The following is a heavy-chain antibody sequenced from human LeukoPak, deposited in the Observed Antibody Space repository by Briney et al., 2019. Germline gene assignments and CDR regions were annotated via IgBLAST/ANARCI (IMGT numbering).Heavy chain of an antibody. V-gene: IGHV3-74*01. J-gene: IGHJ6*02. CDR1: GFTFSSCW. CDR2: INSDCSST. CDR3: APGQGHGMDV. Sequence: GGTLRLSCAASGFTFSSCWMHWVRHPPGQGLVWVSRINSDCSSTSYADSVKGRFTISRDNAKNKLYMQMTRMRAEDTAVYYCAPGQGHGMDVWGQGTMVTVSS.